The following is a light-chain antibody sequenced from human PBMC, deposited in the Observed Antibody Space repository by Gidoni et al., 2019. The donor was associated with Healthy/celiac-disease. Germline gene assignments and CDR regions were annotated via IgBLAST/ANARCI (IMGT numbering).Light chain of an antibody. Sequence: QSALTQPASVPGSPGQSITNSCTGTSRYVGGYNYVSWYQQHPGKAPKLMIYEVSNRPSGVSNRFSGSKSGNTASLTISGLQAEDEADYYCSSYTSSSTVVFGGGTKLTVL. CDR1: SRYVGGYNY. J-gene: IGLJ2*01. CDR3: SSYTSSSTVV. CDR2: EVS. V-gene: IGLV2-14*01.